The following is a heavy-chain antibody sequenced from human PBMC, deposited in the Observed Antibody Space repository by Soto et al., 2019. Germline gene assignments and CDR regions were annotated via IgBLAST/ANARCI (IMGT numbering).Heavy chain of an antibody. CDR2: INPSGDSR. CDR3: ARGLWDRIAVAYYYYGMDV. J-gene: IGHJ6*02. CDR1: GFSFSDYF. Sequence: ASVKVSCKASGFSFSDYFMHWVRQAPGQGLEWMGIINPSGDSRNYAQKFQGRVTITRDTSTSTVYMDLSSLRSEDTAVYYCARGLWDRIAVAYYYYGMDVWGQGTTVTVSS. D-gene: IGHD6-19*01. V-gene: IGHV1-46*01.